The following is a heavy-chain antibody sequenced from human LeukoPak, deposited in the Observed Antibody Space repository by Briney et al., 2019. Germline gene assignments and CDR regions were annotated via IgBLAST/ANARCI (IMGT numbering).Heavy chain of an antibody. D-gene: IGHD2-15*01. J-gene: IGHJ5*02. CDR2: IYYSGST. CDR3: AIYCSGGSCSYTNWFDP. CDR1: GGSISSGDYY. Sequence: SQTLSLTCTVSGGSISSGDYYWSWIRQPPGTGLEWIGYIYYSGSTYYNPSLKSRVTISVDTSKNQFSLKLSSVTAADTAVYYCAIYCSGGSCSYTNWFDPWGQGTLVTVSS. V-gene: IGHV4-30-4*01.